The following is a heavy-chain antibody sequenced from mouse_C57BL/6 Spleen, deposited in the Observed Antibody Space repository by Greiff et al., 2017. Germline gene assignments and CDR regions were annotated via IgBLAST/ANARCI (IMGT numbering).Heavy chain of an antibody. V-gene: IGHV1-26*01. D-gene: IGHD1-1*01. CDR3: AKGGPLSKDY. CDR1: GYTFTDYY. CDR2: INPNNGGT. J-gene: IGHJ2*01. Sequence: EVKLQQSGPELVKPGASVKISCKASGYTFTDYYMNWVKQSHGKSLEWIGDINPNNGGTSYNQKFKGKATLTVDKSSSTAYMELRSLTSEDSAVYYCAKGGPLSKDYWGQGSTLTVSS.